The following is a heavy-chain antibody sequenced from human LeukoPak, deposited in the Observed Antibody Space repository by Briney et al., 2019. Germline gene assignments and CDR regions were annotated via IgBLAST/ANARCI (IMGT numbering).Heavy chain of an antibody. CDR2: ISWNSGSI. D-gene: IGHD3/OR15-3a*01. CDR1: GFTFDDYA. Sequence: GRSLRLSCAASGFTFDDYAMPWVRQAPGKGLEWVSGISWNSGSIGYADSVKGRFTISRDNAKNSLYLQMNSLRAEDTALYYCAKDLRGTGFDYWGQGTLVTVSS. V-gene: IGHV3-9*01. J-gene: IGHJ4*02. CDR3: AKDLRGTGFDY.